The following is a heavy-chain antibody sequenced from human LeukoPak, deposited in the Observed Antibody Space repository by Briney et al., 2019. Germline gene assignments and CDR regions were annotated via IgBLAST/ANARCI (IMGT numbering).Heavy chain of an antibody. CDR1: GFTFSDYY. D-gene: IGHD1-26*01. CDR2: ISSSGSTI. J-gene: IGHJ4*02. CDR3: ARSRRSGSRPIDY. Sequence: GGSLRLSCAASGFTFSDYYMSWIRQAPGKGLEWVSYISSSGSTIYYADSVKGRFTISRDNAKNSLYLQMNSLRAEDTAVYYCARSRRSGSRPIDYWGQGTLVTVSS. V-gene: IGHV3-11*01.